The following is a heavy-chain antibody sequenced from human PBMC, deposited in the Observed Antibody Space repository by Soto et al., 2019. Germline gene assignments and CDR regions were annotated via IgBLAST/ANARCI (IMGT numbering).Heavy chain of an antibody. CDR2: VYYTGST. Sequence: SETLSLTCSVSGGSGGSISPYYWNWIRQPPGKGLEWIGYVYYTGSTNYNPSLNSRVTISVDTSKNQFSLKLSSVTAADTAVYYCARGPHDYVWGSYRYTGWFDPWGQGTLVTVSS. CDR1: GGSGGSISPYY. D-gene: IGHD3-16*02. CDR3: ARGPHDYVWGSYRYTGWFDP. J-gene: IGHJ5*02. V-gene: IGHV4-59*01.